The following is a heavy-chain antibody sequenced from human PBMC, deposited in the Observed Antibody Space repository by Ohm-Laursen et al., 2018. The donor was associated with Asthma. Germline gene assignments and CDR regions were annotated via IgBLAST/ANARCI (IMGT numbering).Heavy chain of an antibody. D-gene: IGHD3-9*01. Sequence: GASVKVSCKASGYTLSNYGINWVRQAPGQGLEWMGGINTNTGKPSYAQGYTGRFVFSLDTAASTAYLQINSLEAEDSAVYFCAKVRSAGYDALDLWGQGTMVTVSS. J-gene: IGHJ3*01. CDR2: INTNTGKP. CDR1: GYTLSNYG. CDR3: AKVRSAGYDALDL. V-gene: IGHV7-4-1*02.